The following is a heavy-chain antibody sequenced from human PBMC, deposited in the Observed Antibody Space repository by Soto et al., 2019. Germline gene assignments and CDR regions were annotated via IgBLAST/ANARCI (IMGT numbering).Heavy chain of an antibody. Sequence: PSETLSLTCTVSGDSTSPYYWSWVRQPPGKGLEWIGYVSSSGSTHYNPSLRSRVTMSIDWSPQRFSLKLTSVTASDTAVYYCARHGNCSGGHCNSLYFFDSWGQGALVTVSS. V-gene: IGHV4-4*08. D-gene: IGHD2-15*01. J-gene: IGHJ4*02. CDR1: GDSTSPYY. CDR3: ARHGNCSGGHCNSLYFFDS. CDR2: VSSSGST.